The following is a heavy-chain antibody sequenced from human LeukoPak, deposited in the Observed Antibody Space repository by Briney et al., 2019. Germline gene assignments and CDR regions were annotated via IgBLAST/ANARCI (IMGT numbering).Heavy chain of an antibody. V-gene: IGHV3-7*01. Sequence: GGSLRLSSAASGFTFSSYWMSWVRQAPGKGLEWVANIKQDGSEKYYVDSVKGRFTISRDNSGNTLYLQMNSLRAEDTAVYYCARDGPNSAFDIWGQGTMVTVSS. CDR3: ARDGPNSAFDI. J-gene: IGHJ3*02. D-gene: IGHD2/OR15-2a*01. CDR2: IKQDGSEK. CDR1: GFTFSSYW.